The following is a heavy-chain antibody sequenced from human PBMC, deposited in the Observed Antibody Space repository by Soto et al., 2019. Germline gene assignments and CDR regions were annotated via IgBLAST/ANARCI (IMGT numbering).Heavy chain of an antibody. V-gene: IGHV3-64D*06. CDR2: ISSNGGST. CDR1: GFTFSSYA. CDR3: VKGGSCTYYYYGMDV. D-gene: IGHD1-26*01. J-gene: IGHJ6*02. Sequence: GGSLRLSCSASGFTFSSYAMHWVRQAPGKGLEYVSAISSNGGSTYYADSVKGRFTISRDNSKNTLYLQMSSLRAEDTAVYYCVKGGSCTYYYYGMDVWGQGTTVTVSS.